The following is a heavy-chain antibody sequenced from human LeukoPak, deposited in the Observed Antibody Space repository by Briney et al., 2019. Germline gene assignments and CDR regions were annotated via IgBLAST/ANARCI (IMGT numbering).Heavy chain of an antibody. D-gene: IGHD3-3*01. J-gene: IGHJ4*02. Sequence: GGSLRLSCAASGFTSSSYWMHWVRQAPGKGLVWVSRINTDGSSTSYADSVKGRFTISRDNAKNTLYLQMNSLRAEDTAVYYCARDEYDFWSGYYSTLDYWGQGTLVTVSS. CDR3: ARDEYDFWSGYYSTLDY. CDR1: GFTSSSYW. V-gene: IGHV3-74*01. CDR2: INTDGSST.